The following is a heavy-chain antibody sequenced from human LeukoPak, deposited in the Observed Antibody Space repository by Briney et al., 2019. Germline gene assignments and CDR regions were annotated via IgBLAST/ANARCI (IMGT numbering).Heavy chain of an antibody. J-gene: IGHJ4*02. V-gene: IGHV3-15*04. CDR2: IGSNNDGGTT. Sequence: GGSLRLSCVASGFTFTYAWMSWVRQAPGRGLEWVGRIGSNNDGGTTDYVPPVKGRFAVSRDDSRNTLYLQMNNLKTEDTAVYYCTTEGHWGQGTLVTVSS. CDR1: GFTFTYAW. CDR3: TTEGH.